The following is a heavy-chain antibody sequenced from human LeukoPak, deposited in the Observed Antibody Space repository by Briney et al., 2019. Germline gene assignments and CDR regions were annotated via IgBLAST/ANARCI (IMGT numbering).Heavy chain of an antibody. CDR2: ISSSSTI. Sequence: GGSLRLSCAASGFTFSSYSMNWVRQAPGKGLEWVSYISSSSTIYYADSVKGRFTISRDNAKNSLYLQMNSLRDEDTAVYYCARGGIAAAGPDRWGQGTLVTVSS. CDR1: GFTFSSYS. D-gene: IGHD6-13*01. V-gene: IGHV3-48*02. CDR3: ARGGIAAAGPDR. J-gene: IGHJ5*02.